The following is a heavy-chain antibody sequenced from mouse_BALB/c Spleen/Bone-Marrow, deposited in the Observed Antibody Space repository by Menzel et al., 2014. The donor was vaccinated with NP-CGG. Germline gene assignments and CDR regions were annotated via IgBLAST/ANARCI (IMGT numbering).Heavy chain of an antibody. CDR1: GYAFTNYL. J-gene: IGHJ3*01. V-gene: IGHV1-54*01. CDR3: ARGDYRYDGFAY. CDR2: INPGSGGT. D-gene: IGHD2-14*01. Sequence: QVQLKQSGAELVRPGTSVKVPCKASGYAFTNYLIEWVKQRPGQGLEWIGVINPGSGGTNYNEKFKGKATLTADKSSSTAYMQLSSLTSDDSAVYFCARGDYRYDGFAYWGQGTLVTVSA.